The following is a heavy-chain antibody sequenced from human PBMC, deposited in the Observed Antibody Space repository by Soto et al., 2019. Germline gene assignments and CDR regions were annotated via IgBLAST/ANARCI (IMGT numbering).Heavy chain of an antibody. CDR2: INAGNGNT. CDR3: ARAVAVAADFGY. CDR1: GYTFTGYA. J-gene: IGHJ4*02. D-gene: IGHD6-19*01. Sequence: ASVKVSCKASGYTFTGYAMRWVRQAPGQRLEWMGWINAGNGNTKYSQKFQGRVTITRDTSASTAYMELSSLRSEDTAVYYCARAVAVAADFGYWGQGTLVTVSS. V-gene: IGHV1-3*01.